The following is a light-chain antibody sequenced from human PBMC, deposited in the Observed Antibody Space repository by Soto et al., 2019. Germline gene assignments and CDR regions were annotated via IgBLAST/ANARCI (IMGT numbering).Light chain of an antibody. J-gene: IGKJ1*01. Sequence: EMLMTQSPATLSVSPGERVSLSCWASQSVTNKLAWYQQRPGQPPRVLLYDASTRATGVPATFSGSGSGTDFTLTISSLQSEDLGVYYCLQYQYWPWTFGQGTKVDIK. V-gene: IGKV3-15*01. CDR1: QSVTNK. CDR2: DAS. CDR3: LQYQYWPWT.